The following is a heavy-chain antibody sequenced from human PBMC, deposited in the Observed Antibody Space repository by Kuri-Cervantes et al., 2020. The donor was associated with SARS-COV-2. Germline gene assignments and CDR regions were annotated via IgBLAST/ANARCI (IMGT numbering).Heavy chain of an antibody. CDR3: ERVSIVATDY. D-gene: IGHD5-12*01. J-gene: IGHJ4*02. Sequence: SQTLSLTCAVSGYSISSVYYWGWIRQRPGKGLDWIERIYHRGSTYYNPSLKSRVTISVDTSKNQFSLKLSSLTAADTAVYYCERVSIVATDYWGQGTLVTVSS. CDR2: IYHRGST. V-gene: IGHV4-38-2*01. CDR1: GYSISSVYY.